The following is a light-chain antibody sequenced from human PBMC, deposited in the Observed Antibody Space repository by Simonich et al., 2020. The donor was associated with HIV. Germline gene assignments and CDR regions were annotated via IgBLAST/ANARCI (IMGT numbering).Light chain of an antibody. Sequence: QSALTQPASVSGSPGQSITISCTGTSSDVGSYNLVSWYQQHPGQAPKFRIYEGNQRPSGVSNRFSGSKSANTASLTISGRQAEDEADYYCCSYAGSSTWVFGGGTMLTVL. J-gene: IGLJ3*02. V-gene: IGLV2-23*01. CDR2: EGN. CDR3: CSYAGSSTWV. CDR1: SSDVGSYNL.